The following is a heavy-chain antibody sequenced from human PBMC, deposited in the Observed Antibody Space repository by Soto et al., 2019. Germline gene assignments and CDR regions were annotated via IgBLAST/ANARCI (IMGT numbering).Heavy chain of an antibody. D-gene: IGHD2-21*02. CDR3: ARGYGGNSASFDI. Sequence: QVQLVESGGGVVQPGRSLRLSCAASGFTFSSYAVHWVRQAPGKWLEWVAVISYDGTNKYYADSVKGRFTISRDNSKNTLYLQMNSLRPEDTAVYYCARGYGGNSASFDIWGQGTMVTVSS. V-gene: IGHV3-30-3*01. CDR2: ISYDGTNK. CDR1: GFTFSSYA. J-gene: IGHJ3*02.